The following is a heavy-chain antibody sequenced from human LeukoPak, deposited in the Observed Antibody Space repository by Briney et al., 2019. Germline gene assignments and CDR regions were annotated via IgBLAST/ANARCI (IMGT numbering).Heavy chain of an antibody. CDR2: ISGSGGGT. J-gene: IGHJ6*03. CDR3: AKDGAPSGSSYYYYYMDV. V-gene: IGHV3-23*01. CDR1: GFTFSSYA. D-gene: IGHD1-26*01. Sequence: GGSLRLSCAASGFTFSSYAMSWVRQAPGKGLEWVSAISGSGGGTYYADSVKGRFTISRDNSENTLYLQMNSLRAEDTAVYYCAKDGAPSGSSYYYYYMDVWGKGTTVTVSS.